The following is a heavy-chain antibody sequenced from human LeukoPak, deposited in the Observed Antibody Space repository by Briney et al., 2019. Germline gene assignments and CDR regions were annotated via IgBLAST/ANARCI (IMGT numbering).Heavy chain of an antibody. CDR3: ARLYCSGGTCYFDY. V-gene: IGHV3-7*02. CDR2: IKQDGSEK. Sequence: GGSLRLSCAASGFTFSSYWMSWVRQAPGKGLEWVANIKQDGSEKYYVDSVKGRFTISRDNAKNSLYLQMNSLRAEDTAVHYCARLYCSGGTCYFDYWGQGTLVTVSS. J-gene: IGHJ4*02. CDR1: GFTFSSYW. D-gene: IGHD2-15*01.